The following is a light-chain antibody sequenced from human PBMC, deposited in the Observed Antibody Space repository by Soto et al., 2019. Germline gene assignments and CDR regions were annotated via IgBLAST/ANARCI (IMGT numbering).Light chain of an antibody. CDR1: QSVSSN. J-gene: IGKJ1*01. CDR3: QQYNNWPPKT. V-gene: IGKV3-15*01. Sequence: EIVMTQSPATLSVSPGERATLSCRASQSVSSNLAWYQQQPCQAPRLLIYGASTRATAIPARFSGSGSGTEFTLTISSLQSEDFAVYYCQQYNNWPPKTFGQGTKVEIK. CDR2: GAS.